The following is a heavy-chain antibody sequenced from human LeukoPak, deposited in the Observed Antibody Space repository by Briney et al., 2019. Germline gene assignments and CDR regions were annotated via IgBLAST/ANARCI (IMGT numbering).Heavy chain of an antibody. D-gene: IGHD2-15*01. Sequence: GGSLRLSCAASGFTFSSYAMSWVRQAPGKGLEWVSGISGSGGNTFYADSVKGRFTISRDNSKNTLYLQMNSLRAEDTAVYYCAKDGRYCSGGNCFEYFQYWGQDTLVTVSS. CDR1: GFTFSSYA. J-gene: IGHJ1*01. CDR3: AKDGRYCSGGNCFEYFQY. V-gene: IGHV3-23*01. CDR2: ISGSGGNT.